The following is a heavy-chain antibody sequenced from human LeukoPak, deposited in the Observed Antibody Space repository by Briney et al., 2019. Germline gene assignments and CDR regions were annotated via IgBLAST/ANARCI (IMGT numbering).Heavy chain of an antibody. CDR3: ARMVISSYYFDY. V-gene: IGHV2-70*04. J-gene: IGHJ4*02. Sequence: SGPTLVNPTQTLTLTCTFSGFSLSTSGMRVSWIRQPPGKALEWLARIDWDDDKFYSTSPKTRLTISKDTSKNQVVLTMTNMDPVDTATYYCARMVISSYYFDYWGQGTLVTVPS. CDR2: IDWDDDK. CDR1: GFSLSTSGMR. D-gene: IGHD3-16*02.